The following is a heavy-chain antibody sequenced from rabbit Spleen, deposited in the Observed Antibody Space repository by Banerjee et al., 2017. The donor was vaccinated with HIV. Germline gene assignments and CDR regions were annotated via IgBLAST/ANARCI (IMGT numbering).Heavy chain of an antibody. D-gene: IGHD8-1*01. V-gene: IGHV1S40*01. Sequence: QSLEESGGDLVKPGASLTLTCIASGVSSSGNSYMCWVRQAPGKGLEWVVCIDAGSSGFTYFASWAKGRFTISKTSSTTVTLQMTSLTAADTATYFCARDTGSSFSSYGMDLWGPGTLVPVS. CDR3: ARDTGSSFSSYGMDL. J-gene: IGHJ6*01. CDR2: IDAGSSGFT. CDR1: GVSSSGNSY.